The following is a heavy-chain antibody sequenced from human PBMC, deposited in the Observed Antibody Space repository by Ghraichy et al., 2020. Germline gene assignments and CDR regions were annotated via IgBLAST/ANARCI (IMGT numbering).Heavy chain of an antibody. J-gene: IGHJ6*02. CDR3: AGSLYSSGWSKEYYYYYYGMDV. V-gene: IGHV1-2*06. CDR1: GYTFTGYY. D-gene: IGHD6-19*01. Sequence: ASVKVSCKASGYTFTGYYMHWVRQAPGQGLEWMGLINPNSGGTNYAQKFQGRVTMTRDTSITTAYMELSRLRSDDTAVYYCAGSLYSSGWSKEYYYYYYGMDVCGQGTTGTVSS. CDR2: INPNSGGT.